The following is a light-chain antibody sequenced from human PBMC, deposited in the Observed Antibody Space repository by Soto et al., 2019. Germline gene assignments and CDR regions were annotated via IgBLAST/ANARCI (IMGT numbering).Light chain of an antibody. V-gene: IGKV3-20*01. CDR1: QSVSSSY. J-gene: IGKJ1*01. Sequence: EIVLTQSPGTLSLSPGERATLACMAIQSVSSSYLAWYQQKPGQAPRLLIYGASSRATGIPDRFSGSGSGTDFTLTISRLEPEDFAVYYCQQYGSSSTWTFGQGTKVDIK. CDR3: QQYGSSSTWT. CDR2: GAS.